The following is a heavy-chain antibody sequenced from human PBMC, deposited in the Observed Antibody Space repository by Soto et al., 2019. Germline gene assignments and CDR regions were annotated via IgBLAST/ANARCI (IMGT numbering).Heavy chain of an antibody. D-gene: IGHD3-22*01. CDR1: GGSISSGGYY. J-gene: IGHJ5*02. V-gene: IGHV4-31*03. CDR2: IYYSGST. CDR3: ARGSYYDSSGYYGP. Sequence: QVQLQESGPGLVKPSQTLSLTCTVSGGSISSGGYYWSWIRQHPGKGLEWIGYIYYSGSTYYNPSLKNRVTISVDPSKNQFSLKLSSVTAADTAVYYCARGSYYDSSGYYGPWGQGTLVTVSS.